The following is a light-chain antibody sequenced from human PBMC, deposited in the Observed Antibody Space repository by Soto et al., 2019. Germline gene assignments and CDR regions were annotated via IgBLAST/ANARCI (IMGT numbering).Light chain of an antibody. V-gene: IGLV2-11*01. J-gene: IGLJ1*01. CDR2: DVS. Sequence: QSALTQPRSVPGSPGQSVTISCTGASSDVGSYNYISWYQQHPGKAPKLVIYDVSKRPSGVPDRFSGSKSGNTASLTISGLQAEDEADYYCCSYAGSYTYVFGTGTKVTVL. CDR1: SSDVGSYNY. CDR3: CSYAGSYTYV.